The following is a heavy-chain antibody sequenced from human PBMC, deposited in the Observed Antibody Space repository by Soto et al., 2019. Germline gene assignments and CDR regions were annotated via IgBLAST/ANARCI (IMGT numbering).Heavy chain of an antibody. CDR3: AREYEYYYDSSGNNY. CDR2: ISSSSSYI. V-gene: IGHV3-21*01. CDR1: GFTFSSYS. D-gene: IGHD3-22*01. J-gene: IGHJ4*02. Sequence: PGGSLRLSCAASGFTFSSYSMNWVRQAPGKGLEWVTSISSSSSYIYYADSVKGRFTISRDNAKNSLYLQMNSLRAEDTAVYYCAREYEYYYDSSGNNYWGQGTLVTVSS.